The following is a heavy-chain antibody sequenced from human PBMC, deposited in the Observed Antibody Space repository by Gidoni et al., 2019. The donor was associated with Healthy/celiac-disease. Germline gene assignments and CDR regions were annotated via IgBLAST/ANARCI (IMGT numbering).Heavy chain of an antibody. CDR1: GFTFDAYA. D-gene: IGHD6-19*01. Sequence: EVQLVESGGGLVQPGRSLRLSCAASGFTFDAYAMHWVRQAPGKGLEWVSGISWNSGSIGYADSVKGRFTISRDNAKNSLYLQMNSLRAEDTALYYCAKDSKYSSGWYAGYFDYWGQGTLVTVSS. J-gene: IGHJ4*02. V-gene: IGHV3-9*01. CDR3: AKDSKYSSGWYAGYFDY. CDR2: ISWNSGSI.